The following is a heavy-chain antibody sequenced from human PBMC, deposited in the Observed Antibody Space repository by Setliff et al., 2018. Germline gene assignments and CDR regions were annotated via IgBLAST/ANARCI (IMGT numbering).Heavy chain of an antibody. J-gene: IGHJ4*02. V-gene: IGHV1-2*02. CDR2: INPNTGGM. D-gene: IGHD2-15*01. Sequence: ASVKVSCKASGYSFTDYFIHWVRQAPGLGLEWMGWINPNTGGMNFAQRFQGRVTVTRDTSISTAYMELSSLRSEDTAVYYCARGAPGRYCSGGSCSYFDYWGQGILVTVSS. CDR1: GYSFTDYF. CDR3: ARGAPGRYCSGGSCSYFDY.